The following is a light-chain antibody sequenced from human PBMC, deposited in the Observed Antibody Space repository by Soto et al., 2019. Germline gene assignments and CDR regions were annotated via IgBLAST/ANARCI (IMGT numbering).Light chain of an antibody. CDR3: GSYRSTTAA. CDR1: SSDVGGYNY. CDR2: DVT. Sequence: QSALTQPASVSGSPGQSITISCTGTSSDVGGYNYVSWYQQHPGKAPKLMIYDVTNRPSGVSNRFSGSKSGNTASLTISGLQAEDEADYYCGSYRSTTAAFGTGTKVTVL. V-gene: IGLV2-14*01. J-gene: IGLJ1*01.